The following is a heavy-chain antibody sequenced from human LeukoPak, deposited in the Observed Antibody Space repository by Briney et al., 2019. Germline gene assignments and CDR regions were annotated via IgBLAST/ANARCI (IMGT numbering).Heavy chain of an antibody. J-gene: IGHJ5*02. CDR2: ISSSSSYI. CDR1: GFTFSSYS. Sequence: PGGSLRLSCAASGFTFSSYSMNWVRQAPGKGLEWVSSISSSSSYIYYADSVKGRFTISRDNAKNSLYLQMNSLRAEDTAAYYCARDRDTSSHYSWFDPWGQGTLVTVSS. V-gene: IGHV3-21*01. D-gene: IGHD2-2*01. CDR3: ARDRDTSSHYSWFDP.